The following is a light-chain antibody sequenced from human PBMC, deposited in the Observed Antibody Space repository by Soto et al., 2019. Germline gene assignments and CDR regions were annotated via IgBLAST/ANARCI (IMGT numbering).Light chain of an antibody. CDR3: QHHNKWPPV. CDR2: GAS. V-gene: IGKV3-15*01. CDR1: QSISSN. J-gene: IGKJ1*01. Sequence: EIVLTQSPATLSVSPGESATLSCRASQSISSNLAWYQQKPGQSPRLLIYGASSRATGVPVRFSGSGSGVAFTLTISGLQSEDFAVYYCQHHNKWPPVFGQGTKVEIK.